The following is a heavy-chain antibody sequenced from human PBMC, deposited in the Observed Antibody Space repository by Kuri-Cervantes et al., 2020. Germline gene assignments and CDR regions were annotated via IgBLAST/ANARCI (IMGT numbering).Heavy chain of an antibody. Sequence: SQTLSLTCAVYGGSFRGYYWSWIRQPPGKGLEWIGEINHSGSTNYNPSLKSRVTISVDTSKNQSSLKLSSVTAADTAVYYCAASYYYGSGSYEGWGQGTKVTVSS. CDR2: INHSGST. D-gene: IGHD3-10*01. V-gene: IGHV4-34*01. J-gene: IGHJ3*01. CDR1: GGSFRGYY. CDR3: AASYYYGSGSYEG.